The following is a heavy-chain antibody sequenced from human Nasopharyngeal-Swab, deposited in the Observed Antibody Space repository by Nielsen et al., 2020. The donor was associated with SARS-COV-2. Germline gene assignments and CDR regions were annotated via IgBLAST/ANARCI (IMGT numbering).Heavy chain of an antibody. D-gene: IGHD3-10*01. Sequence: ASVKVSCKASGYTFTSYAMHWVRQAPGQRLEWMGWINAGNGNTKYSQKFQGRVTITRDTSVSKAYMELSSLRSEDTAVYYCASVLLWFGEVTDDAFDIWGQGTMVTVSS. CDR2: INAGNGNT. CDR1: GYTFTSYA. CDR3: ASVLLWFGEVTDDAFDI. V-gene: IGHV1-3*01. J-gene: IGHJ3*02.